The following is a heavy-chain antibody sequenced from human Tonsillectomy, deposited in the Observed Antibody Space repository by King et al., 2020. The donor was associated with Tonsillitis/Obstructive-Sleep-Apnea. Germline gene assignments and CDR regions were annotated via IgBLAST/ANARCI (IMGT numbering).Heavy chain of an antibody. CDR3: TTHYSRLNKISYYYMDV. Sequence: VQLVESGGGLVKPGGSLRLSCAASGFTFSNAWMSWVRQAPGKGLEWVGRIKSKSDGGTTDYAAPVKGRFTISRDDSKNTLNLQMNSLKTEDTAVYYCTTHYSRLNKISYYYMDVWGKGTTVTVSS. V-gene: IGHV3-15*01. CDR2: IKSKSDGGTT. D-gene: IGHD4-11*01. CDR1: GFTFSNAW. J-gene: IGHJ6*03.